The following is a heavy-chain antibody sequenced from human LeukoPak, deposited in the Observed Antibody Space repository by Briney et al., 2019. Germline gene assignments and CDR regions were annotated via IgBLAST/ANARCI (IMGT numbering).Heavy chain of an antibody. CDR1: GGSFSGYY. Sequence: SETLSLTCAVYGGSFSGYYWSWIRQPPGKGLEWIGEINHSGSTNYNPSLKSRVTISVDTSKNQFSLKLSSVTAADTAVYYCARSPGAFDIWGQGTMVTVSS. V-gene: IGHV4-34*01. J-gene: IGHJ3*02. D-gene: IGHD7-27*01. CDR3: ARSPGAFDI. CDR2: INHSGST.